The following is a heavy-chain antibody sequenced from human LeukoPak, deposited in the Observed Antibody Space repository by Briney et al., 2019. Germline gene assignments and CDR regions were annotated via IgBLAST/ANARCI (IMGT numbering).Heavy chain of an antibody. CDR1: GYTFTGYY. CDR2: INPNSGGT. CDR3: ATSPFYYNFWSGYRFDY. J-gene: IGHJ4*02. D-gene: IGHD3-3*01. Sequence: ASVKVSCKASGYTFTGYYMHWVRQAPGQGLEWMGWINPNSGGTNYAQKFQGWVTMTRDTSISTAYMELSRLRSDDTAVYYCATSPFYYNFWSGYRFDYWGQGALVTVSS. V-gene: IGHV1-2*04.